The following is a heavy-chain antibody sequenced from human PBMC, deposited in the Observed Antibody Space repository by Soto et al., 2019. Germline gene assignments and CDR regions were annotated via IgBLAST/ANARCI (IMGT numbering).Heavy chain of an antibody. Sequence: ASVKVSCKASGGTFSSYTITWVRQAPGQGLEWMGRVIPILDVVNYAQKFQGRVTITADKSTSTAYMELSSLRSEDTAVYYCARSRQGYQLLGDAFDIWGQGTMVTVSS. J-gene: IGHJ3*02. D-gene: IGHD2-2*01. CDR1: GGTFSSYT. V-gene: IGHV1-69*02. CDR3: ARSRQGYQLLGDAFDI. CDR2: VIPILDVV.